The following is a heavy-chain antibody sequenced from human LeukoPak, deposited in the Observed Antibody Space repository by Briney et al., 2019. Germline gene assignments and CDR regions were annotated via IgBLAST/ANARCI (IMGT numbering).Heavy chain of an antibody. V-gene: IGHV4-30-4*01. CDR3: ARVVWSGELFLIDY. CDR1: GGSISSGDYY. Sequence: PSQTLSLTCTVSGGSISSGDYYWSWIRQPPGKGLEWIGYIYYSGSTYYNPSLKSRVTISVDTSKNQFSLKLSSVTAADTAVYYCARVVWSGELFLIDYRGQGTLVTVSS. CDR2: IYYSGST. J-gene: IGHJ4*02. D-gene: IGHD3-10*01.